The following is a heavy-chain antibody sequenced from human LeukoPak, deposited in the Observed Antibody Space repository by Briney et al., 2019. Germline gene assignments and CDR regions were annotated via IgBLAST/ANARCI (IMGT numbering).Heavy chain of an antibody. CDR3: ARNRGRGVINYFDY. J-gene: IGHJ4*02. CDR1: GFTFSNFI. Sequence: PGGSLRLSCVASGFTFSNFIMNWVRQAPGEGLEWVSYISGSSSTIYYADSVKGRFTISRDNAKNSLYLQMNSLRAEDTAVYYCARNRGRGVINYFDYWGQGTLVTVSS. D-gene: IGHD3-10*01. CDR2: ISGSSSTI. V-gene: IGHV3-48*01.